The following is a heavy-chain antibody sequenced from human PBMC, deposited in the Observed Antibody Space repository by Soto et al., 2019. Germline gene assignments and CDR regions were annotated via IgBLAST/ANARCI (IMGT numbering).Heavy chain of an antibody. CDR3: ARMSHDHVAGAGTGFDY. Sequence: PSETLSLTCAVSGGSISSGGYSWSWIRQPPGKGLEWIGYIYHSGSTYYNTSLKSRVTISVDRSKNQFYLKLSSVTAADTVVYFFARMSHDHVAGAGTGFDYWGQGTLVTVSS. CDR1: GGSISSGGYS. V-gene: IGHV4-30-2*01. J-gene: IGHJ4*02. CDR2: IYHSGST. D-gene: IGHD6-19*01.